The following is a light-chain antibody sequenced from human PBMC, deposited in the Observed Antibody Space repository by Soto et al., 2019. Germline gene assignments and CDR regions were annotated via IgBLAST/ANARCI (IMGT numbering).Light chain of an antibody. Sequence: EIVLTQSPATLSLSPGERATLSCRASQSVSSYLAWYQQKPGQAPRLLIYDASNMATGIPARFSGSGSGTDLTLTISSQEPEDYAVYNCQQRSNWPRTFGGGTKVEIK. V-gene: IGKV3-11*01. CDR2: DAS. CDR1: QSVSSY. J-gene: IGKJ4*01. CDR3: QQRSNWPRT.